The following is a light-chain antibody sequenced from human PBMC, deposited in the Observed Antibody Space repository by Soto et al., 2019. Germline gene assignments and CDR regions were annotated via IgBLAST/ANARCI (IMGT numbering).Light chain of an antibody. CDR1: SSDIGASNY. J-gene: IGLJ3*02. V-gene: IGLV2-14*01. CDR3: SSYTSSNTLWV. Sequence: QSALTQPASVSGSPGQSITISCTGTSSDIGASNYVSWYQQHPVKAPKLVLYEVSNRPSGVSNRFSGSKSGNTASLTISGLQAEDEADYYCSSYTSSNTLWVFGGGTKLTVL. CDR2: EVS.